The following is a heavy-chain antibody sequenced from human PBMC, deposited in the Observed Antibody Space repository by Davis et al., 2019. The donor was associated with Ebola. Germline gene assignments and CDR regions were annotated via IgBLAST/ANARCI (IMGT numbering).Heavy chain of an antibody. CDR1: GGSLSGHY. V-gene: IGHV4-34*01. J-gene: IGHJ3*02. Sequence: SETLSLTCNVPGGSLSGHYWSWIRQPPGKGLEWIGEISHSGSTDYNPSLKSRVTISLDTSRNQFSLTLSSVTAADAAIYYCARVPIAAPITSELFPDIWGQGTMVAVSS. D-gene: IGHD2-21*01. CDR3: ARVPIAAPITSELFPDI. CDR2: ISHSGST.